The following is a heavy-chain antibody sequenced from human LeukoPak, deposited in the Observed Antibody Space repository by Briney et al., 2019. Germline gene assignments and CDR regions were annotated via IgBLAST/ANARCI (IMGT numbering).Heavy chain of an antibody. V-gene: IGHV3-23*01. Sequence: GGSLRLSCAASGFTFSSYAMSWVRQAPGKGLEWVSAISGSGGSTYYADSVKGRFTISRDNSKNTLYLQMNSLRAEDTAVYYCAKTNFGVVVPGSYYFDYWGQGTLVTVSS. J-gene: IGHJ4*02. D-gene: IGHD3-3*01. CDR3: AKTNFGVVVPGSYYFDY. CDR1: GFTFSSYA. CDR2: ISGSGGST.